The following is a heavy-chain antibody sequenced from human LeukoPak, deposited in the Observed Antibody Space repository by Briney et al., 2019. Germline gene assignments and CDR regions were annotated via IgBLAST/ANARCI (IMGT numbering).Heavy chain of an antibody. CDR2: INPNSGGT. D-gene: IGHD2-15*01. Sequence: GASVKVSCKASGYTITGYYMHWVRQAPGQGLEWMGWINPNSGGTNYAQKFQGRVTMTRDTSISTAYMELSRLRSDDTAVYYCAREGGIYCSGGSYYIDYWGQGTLVTVSS. CDR1: GYTITGYY. V-gene: IGHV1-2*02. CDR3: AREGGIYCSGGSYYIDY. J-gene: IGHJ4*02.